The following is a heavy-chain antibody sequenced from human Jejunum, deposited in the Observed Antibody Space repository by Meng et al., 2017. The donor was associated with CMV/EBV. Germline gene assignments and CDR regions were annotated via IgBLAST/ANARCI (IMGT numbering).Heavy chain of an antibody. CDR2: IYHSGST. CDR3: ARKGGYQLPFDY. V-gene: IGHV4-34*01. J-gene: IGHJ4*02. Sequence: LTCAFYGGSFSGYSWTWLRHPPGEGLEWIGDIYHSGSTIYNPSLKSRVTISIDTSKNQFSLKLTSVTAADTAVYYCARKGGYQLPFDYWGQGSLVTVSS. D-gene: IGHD2-2*01. CDR1: GGSFSGYS.